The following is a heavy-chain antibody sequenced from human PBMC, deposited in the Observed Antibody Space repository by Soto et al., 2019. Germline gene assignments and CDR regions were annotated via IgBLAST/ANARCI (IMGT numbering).Heavy chain of an antibody. J-gene: IGHJ5*02. CDR2: TYYRSKWYN. Sequence: SQSLSVTCAISGGSVSSKSAACDWIRQSPSRGLEWLGRTYYRSKWYNDYAVSVKSRITINPDTSKNQFSLQLNSVTPEDTAVYYCARAGPYSSSWYIYWFDPWGQGTLVTVS. CDR1: GGSVSSKSAA. D-gene: IGHD6-13*01. V-gene: IGHV6-1*01. CDR3: ARAGPYSSSWYIYWFDP.